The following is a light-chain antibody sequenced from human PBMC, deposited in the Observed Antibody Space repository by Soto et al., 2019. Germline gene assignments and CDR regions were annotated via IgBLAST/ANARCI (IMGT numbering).Light chain of an antibody. Sequence: EIVLTQSPGTLSLSPGERATLSCRASQSVSSIYLAWYQRKPGQAPRLLIYGASSRATGIPDRFSGSGSGTDFTLTISRLEPEDFAVYYCQQYGSSRWTFGQGTKV. CDR1: QSVSSIY. J-gene: IGKJ1*01. V-gene: IGKV3-20*01. CDR2: GAS. CDR3: QQYGSSRWT.